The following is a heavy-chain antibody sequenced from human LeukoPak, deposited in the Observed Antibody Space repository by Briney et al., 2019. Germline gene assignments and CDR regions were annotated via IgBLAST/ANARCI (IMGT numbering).Heavy chain of an antibody. CDR2: IRYDGSNK. V-gene: IGHV3-30*02. J-gene: IGHJ4*02. Sequence: GGSLRLSCAASGFTFSSYGMHWVRQAPGKGLEWVAFIRYDGSNKYYADSVKGRFTISRDNSKNTLYLQMNSLRAEDTAVYYCARRGYARGGDFDYWGQGTLVTVSS. CDR1: GFTFSSYG. CDR3: ARRGYARGGDFDY. D-gene: IGHD2-2*01.